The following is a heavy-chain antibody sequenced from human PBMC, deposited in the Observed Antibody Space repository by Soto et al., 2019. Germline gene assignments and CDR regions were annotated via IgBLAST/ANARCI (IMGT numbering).Heavy chain of an antibody. Sequence: GGSLRLSCVASGFTFSSYAMHWVRQAPGKGLEWVSGISYDGNSKYFADSVKGRFTISRDNSRNTLYLQMNSLRVEDTAVYYCARSSFQVASCLNNYFAYWGQGTLVTVSS. CDR3: ARSSFQVASCLNNYFAY. CDR1: GFTFSSYA. D-gene: IGHD2-2*01. CDR2: ISYDGNSK. V-gene: IGHV3-30*03. J-gene: IGHJ4*02.